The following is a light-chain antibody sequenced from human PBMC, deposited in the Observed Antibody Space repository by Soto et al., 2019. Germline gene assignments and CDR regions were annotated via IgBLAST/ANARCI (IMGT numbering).Light chain of an antibody. J-gene: IGKJ5*01. V-gene: IGKV1-27*01. CDR2: AAS. CDR3: HKYNSALLT. CDR1: QGIYNY. Sequence: DIQMTQSPSSLSASVGDRVTITCRASQGIYNYLAWYQQKPGKAPKLLIYAASTLEAGVPSRLSGCGSVTDFTLTISSLQPEDVATYYCHKYNSALLTVGQGTRLEIK.